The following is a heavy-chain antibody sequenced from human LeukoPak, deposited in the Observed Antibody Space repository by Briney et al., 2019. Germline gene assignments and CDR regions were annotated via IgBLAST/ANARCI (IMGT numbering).Heavy chain of an antibody. D-gene: IGHD6-19*01. Sequence: APVKVSCKASGYTFTGYYMHWVRQAPGQGLEWMGWINPNSGGTNYAQKFQGRVTMTRDTSISTAYMELSRLRSDDTAVYYCAREGYSSGCPDYWGQGTLVTVSS. CDR1: GYTFTGYY. CDR3: AREGYSSGCPDY. V-gene: IGHV1-2*02. CDR2: INPNSGGT. J-gene: IGHJ4*02.